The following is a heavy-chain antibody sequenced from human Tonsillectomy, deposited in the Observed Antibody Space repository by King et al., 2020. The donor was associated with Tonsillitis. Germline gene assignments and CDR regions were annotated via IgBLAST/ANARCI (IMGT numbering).Heavy chain of an antibody. CDR1: GFTFDDYA. J-gene: IGHJ3*02. CDR2: INGDGGST. Sequence: VQLVESGGGVVQPGGSLRLSCAASGFTFDDYAMHWVRHTPGKGLEWVSLINGDGGSTCYADSVKGRFTISRDNSKNSLYLQMNSLRIEDTAWYYCAKAPGRWLHDGFDIWGQGTMVTVSS. CDR3: AKAPGRWLHDGFDI. V-gene: IGHV3-43*02. D-gene: IGHD4-23*01.